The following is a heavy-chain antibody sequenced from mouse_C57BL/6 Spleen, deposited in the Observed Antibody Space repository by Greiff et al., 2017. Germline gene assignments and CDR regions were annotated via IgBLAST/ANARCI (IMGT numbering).Heavy chain of an antibody. V-gene: IGHV5-16*01. D-gene: IGHD4-1*01. CDR3: ARDWAGTVYFDY. CDR2: INDDGSST. Sequence: EVKLMESEGGLVQPGSSMKLSCTASGFTFSDYYMAWVRQVPEKGLEWVANINDDGSSTYYLDSLKSRFIISRDKTKNNPYLQMSSLKSEDTATYYCARDWAGTVYFDYWGQGTTLTVSS. J-gene: IGHJ2*01. CDR1: GFTFSDYY.